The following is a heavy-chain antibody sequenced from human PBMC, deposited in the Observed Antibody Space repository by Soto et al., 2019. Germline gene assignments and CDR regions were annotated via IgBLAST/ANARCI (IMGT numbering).Heavy chain of an antibody. J-gene: IGHJ4*02. V-gene: IGHV4-61*01. CDR1: GGSVSSGSYY. CDR3: ARDPMYYYDSSGYHS. Sequence: SETLSLTCTVSGGSVSSGSYYWSWIRQPPGKGLEWIGYIYYSGCTNYNPSLKSRVTISVDTSKNQFSLKLSSVTAADTAVYYCARDPMYYYDSSGYHSWGQGTLVTVS. D-gene: IGHD3-22*01. CDR2: IYYSGCT.